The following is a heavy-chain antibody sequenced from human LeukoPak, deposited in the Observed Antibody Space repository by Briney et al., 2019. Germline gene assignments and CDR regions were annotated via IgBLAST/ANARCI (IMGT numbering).Heavy chain of an antibody. CDR2: IIPILGIA. V-gene: IGHV1-69*04. CDR3: ARDPNCSGGSCYYLYYGMDV. J-gene: IGHJ6*02. Sequence: SVKVSCKASGGTFSSYAISWVRQAPGQGLEWMGRIIPILGIANYAQKYQGRVTITAHKSTSTAYMELSSLRSEDTAVYYCARDPNCSGGSCYYLYYGMDVWGQGTTVTVSS. CDR1: GGTFSSYA. D-gene: IGHD2-15*01.